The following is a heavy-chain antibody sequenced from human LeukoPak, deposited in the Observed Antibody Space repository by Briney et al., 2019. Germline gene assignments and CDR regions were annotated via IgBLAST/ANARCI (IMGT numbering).Heavy chain of an antibody. CDR3: ARRGIWDLQIGNWFDP. CDR1: GDSITTNSYW. D-gene: IGHD3-16*01. V-gene: IGHV4-39*01. CDR2: IYSSGNS. Sequence: SETLSPTCSISGDSITTNSYWWGWIRQSPGKGLEWIGSIYSSGNSYSNPSLKTRATISPDTSKNQYSLRLNSVTAPDTAIYYCARRGIWDLQIGNWFDPWGQGILVFVSS. J-gene: IGHJ5*02.